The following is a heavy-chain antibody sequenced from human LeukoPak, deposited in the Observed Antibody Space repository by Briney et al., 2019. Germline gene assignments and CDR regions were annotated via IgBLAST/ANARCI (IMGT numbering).Heavy chain of an antibody. CDR3: AGANSGSYYNY. CDR1: GYTFTCYY. CDR2: INPNSGGT. V-gene: IGHV1-2*06. D-gene: IGHD1-26*01. J-gene: IGHJ4*02. Sequence: GASVKVSCKASGYTFTCYYMHWVGQAPGQGREWMGRINPNSGGTNNAQKFQGRDTMTRDTSISTAYMELSRLRSDDTAVYYCAGANSGSYYNYWGQGTLVTVSS.